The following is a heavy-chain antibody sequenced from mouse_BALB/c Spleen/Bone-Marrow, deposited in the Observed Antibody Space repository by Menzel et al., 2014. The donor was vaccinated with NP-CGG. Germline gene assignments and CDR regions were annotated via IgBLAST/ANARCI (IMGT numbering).Heavy chain of an antibody. V-gene: IGHV5-17*02. CDR2: ISSGSSTI. CDR3: ARKGNFHYYGYYDMDY. CDR1: GFTFSTFG. Sequence: EVMLVESGGGLVQPGGPRKLSCAASGFTFSTFGMHWVRQAPEKGLEWIAYISSGSSTIYYADTVKGRFTISRDNPKNALFLQMTSLRSEDTAMYYCARKGNFHYYGYYDMDYWGQGTSVTVSS. D-gene: IGHD1-2*01. J-gene: IGHJ4*01.